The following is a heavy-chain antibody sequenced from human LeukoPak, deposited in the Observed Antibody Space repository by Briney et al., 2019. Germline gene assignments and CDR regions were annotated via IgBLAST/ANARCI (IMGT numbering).Heavy chain of an antibody. CDR2: IVVGSGNT. CDR1: GFTFISSA. Sequence: SVKVSCKTSGFTFISSAVQWVRQARGQRLEWIGWIVVGSGNTNYAQKFQERVTITRDMSTSTAYMGLSSLRSEDTAVYYCAADPSYSSGYRYYFDYWGQGTLVTVSS. D-gene: IGHD3-22*01. J-gene: IGHJ4*02. V-gene: IGHV1-58*01. CDR3: AADPSYSSGYRYYFDY.